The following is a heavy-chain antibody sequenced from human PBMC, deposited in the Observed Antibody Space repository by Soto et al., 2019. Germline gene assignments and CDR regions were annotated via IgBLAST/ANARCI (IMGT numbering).Heavy chain of an antibody. V-gene: IGHV3-33*01. J-gene: IGHJ4*02. CDR1: GFNFSNYG. Sequence: QVQLVESGGGVVQPGRSLRLSCVASGFNFSNYGMHWVRQAPGKGLEWVAIIWYDGSNKYYVDSVKGRFTISRDNSKNTLYLQMNSLRVEDTAVYYCARGEPYLCWGQGTLVTVSS. CDR2: IWYDGSNK. CDR3: ARGEPYLC.